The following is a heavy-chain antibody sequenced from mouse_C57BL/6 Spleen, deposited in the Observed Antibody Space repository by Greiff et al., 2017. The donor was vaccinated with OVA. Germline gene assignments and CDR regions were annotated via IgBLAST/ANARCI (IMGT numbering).Heavy chain of an antibody. CDR3: ARREMDY. CDR2: IDPSDSYT. J-gene: IGHJ2*01. CDR1: GYTFTSYW. Sequence: QVQLQQPGAELVMPGASVKLSCKASGYTFTSYWMHWVKQRPGQGLEWIGEIDPSDSYTNYNQKLKGKSTLTVDKSSSTAYMQLSSLTSEDSAVYYCARREMDYWGQGTTLTVSS. V-gene: IGHV1-69*01.